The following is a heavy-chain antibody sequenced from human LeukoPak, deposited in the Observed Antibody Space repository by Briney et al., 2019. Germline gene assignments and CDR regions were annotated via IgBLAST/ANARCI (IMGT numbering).Heavy chain of an antibody. J-gene: IGHJ4*02. Sequence: SVKVSCKASGGTFSRYAISWVRQAPGQGLEWMGGIIPIFGTANYAQKFQGRVTFTADESTSTAYMELSRLRSDDTAVYYRARVRLTYYDFWSGYATPFDYWGQGTLVTVSS. CDR1: GGTFSRYA. V-gene: IGHV1-69*01. CDR2: IIPIFGTA. D-gene: IGHD3-3*01. CDR3: ARVRLTYYDFWSGYATPFDY.